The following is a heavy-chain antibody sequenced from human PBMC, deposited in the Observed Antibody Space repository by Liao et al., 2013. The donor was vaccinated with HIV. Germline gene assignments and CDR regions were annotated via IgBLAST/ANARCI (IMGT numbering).Heavy chain of an antibody. J-gene: IGHJ6*03. Sequence: QLQLQESGPGLVKPSETLSLTCTVSGGSISSSSYYWGWIRQPPGKGLEWIGSIYYSGSTYYNPSLKSRVTISVDTSKNQFSLKLSSVTAADTAVYYCARESRGGYSYERSTVGYYYYMDVWGKGTTVTVSS. CDR1: GGSISSSSYY. D-gene: IGHD5-18*01. CDR2: IYYSGST. V-gene: IGHV4-39*07. CDR3: ARESRGGYSYERSTVGYYYYMDV.